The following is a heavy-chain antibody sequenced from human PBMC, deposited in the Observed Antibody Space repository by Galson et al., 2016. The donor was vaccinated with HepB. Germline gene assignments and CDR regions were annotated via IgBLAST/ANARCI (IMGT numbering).Heavy chain of an antibody. Sequence: SLRLSCAASGFTFSNYYMHWVRQAPGRDLEWVSSISSSSKYIYYADSMKGRFTISRANANNSLFLQMESLRADDTAVYYCARDRGIAAGGWFDPWGQGTQVTVSS. CDR1: GFTFSNYY. CDR2: ISSSSKYI. D-gene: IGHD6-13*01. CDR3: ARDRGIAAGGWFDP. V-gene: IGHV3-21*01. J-gene: IGHJ5*02.